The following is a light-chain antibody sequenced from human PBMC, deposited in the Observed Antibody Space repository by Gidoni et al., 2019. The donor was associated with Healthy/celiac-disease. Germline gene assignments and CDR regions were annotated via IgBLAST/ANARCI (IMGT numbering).Light chain of an antibody. Sequence: EIVMTQSPATLSVSPGDRATLSCRASQSVSSNLAWYQQKPGQAPRLLIYGASTRATGIPARFSGSGSGTEFTLTISSLQSEDFAVYYCQQYNNWYTFXQXTKLEIK. CDR2: GAS. J-gene: IGKJ2*01. V-gene: IGKV3-15*01. CDR1: QSVSSN. CDR3: QQYNNWYT.